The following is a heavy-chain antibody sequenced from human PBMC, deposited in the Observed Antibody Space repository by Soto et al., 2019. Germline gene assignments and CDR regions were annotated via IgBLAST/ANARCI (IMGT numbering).Heavy chain of an antibody. V-gene: IGHV4-59*08. Sequence: SETLSLTCTVSGGSIGSYYWSWIRQPPGKGLEWIGYIYYSGSTNYNPSLKSRVTISVDTSKNQFSLKLSSVTAADTAVYYCARHNWFDPWGQGTLVTVSS. CDR2: IYYSGST. CDR1: GGSIGSYY. CDR3: ARHNWFDP. J-gene: IGHJ5*02.